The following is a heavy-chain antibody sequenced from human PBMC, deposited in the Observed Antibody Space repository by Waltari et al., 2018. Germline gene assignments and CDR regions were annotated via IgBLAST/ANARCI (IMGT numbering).Heavy chain of an antibody. CDR2: ITVMDDT. D-gene: IGHD1-20*01. CDR1: GIIFNNFA. V-gene: IGHV3-23*01. Sequence: EVQLLESGGGLVQPGGSLRLSCAASGIIFNNFAINWVRLAPGPGLDWVAAITVMDDTFYADSVMGRFTVSRDISKNTVYLQMNGLRAEDTAIYYCAKPFYNWDDPLHSWGQGTLVAVSS. CDR3: AKPFYNWDDPLHS. J-gene: IGHJ4*02.